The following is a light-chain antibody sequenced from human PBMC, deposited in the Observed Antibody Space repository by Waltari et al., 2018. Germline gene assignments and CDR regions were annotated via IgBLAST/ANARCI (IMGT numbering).Light chain of an antibody. CDR1: QSVSRT. V-gene: IGKV3-20*01. CDR2: GAS. CDR3: QHYVTLPVT. J-gene: IGKJ1*01. Sequence: EIVLTPFPRTLSLSPGDIATLSCRASQSVSRTLAWYQQKPGQAPSLLIYGASIRATGVPDRFSGSGSGTDFSLTISRLEPEDFAVYYCQHYVTLPVTFGQGTKVEIK.